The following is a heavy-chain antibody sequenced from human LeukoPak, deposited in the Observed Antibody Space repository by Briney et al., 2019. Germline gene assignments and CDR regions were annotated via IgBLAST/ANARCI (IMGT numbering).Heavy chain of an antibody. CDR2: ISSSSSYI. CDR3: ARAPSSGSGVYYMDV. V-gene: IGHV3-21*01. J-gene: IGHJ6*03. D-gene: IGHD3-10*01. Sequence: GGSLRLSCAASGFTFSSYSMNWVRQAPGEGLEWVSSISSSSSYIYYADSVKGRFTISRDNAKNSLYLQMNSLRAEDTAVYYCARAPSSGSGVYYMDVWGKGTTVTVSS. CDR1: GFTFSSYS.